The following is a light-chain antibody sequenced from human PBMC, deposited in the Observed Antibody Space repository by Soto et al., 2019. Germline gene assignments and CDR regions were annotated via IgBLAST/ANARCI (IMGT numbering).Light chain of an antibody. CDR1: QSISSY. V-gene: IGKV1-39*01. CDR2: AAS. CDR3: QQSYSSSYT. J-gene: IGKJ2*01. Sequence: DLQMTQSPSSLSASVGDRVTITCRASQSISSYLNWNQQKPGKAPKLLIYAASSLQSGVPSRFSGSGSGTDFTLPISSLQPEDFATYYCQQSYSSSYTCGQETKLEIK.